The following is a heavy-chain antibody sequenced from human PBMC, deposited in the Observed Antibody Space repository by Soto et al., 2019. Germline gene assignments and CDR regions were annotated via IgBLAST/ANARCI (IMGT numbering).Heavy chain of an antibody. CDR1: GGTCNSYV. CDR2: IIYIFGTP. D-gene: IGHD5-12*01. V-gene: IGHV1-69*12. J-gene: IGHJ4*02. CDR3: ARDLVSGYDPGDY. Sequence: QVQLVQSGAEVKKPGSSVKVSCKASGGTCNSYVFNWVRQAPGKGLEWMGGIIYIFGTPNYGQKFQGRVTLTADESTSTGFMELSSLTSEDPAIYYCARDLVSGYDPGDYWGQGPLVTVSS.